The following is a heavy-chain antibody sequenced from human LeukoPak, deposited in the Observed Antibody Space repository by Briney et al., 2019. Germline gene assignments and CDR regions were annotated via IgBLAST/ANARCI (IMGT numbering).Heavy chain of an antibody. CDR2: IYYSGST. D-gene: IGHD3-10*01. Sequence: SETLSLTCTVSGGSISSYYWSWIRQPPGKGLEWIGYIYYSGSTNYNPSLKSRVTISVDTSKNQFSLKLSSVTAADTAVYYCASASNDYGSGSYNYWGQGTLVTVSS. V-gene: IGHV4-59*01. J-gene: IGHJ4*02. CDR3: ASASNDYGSGSYNY. CDR1: GGSISSYY.